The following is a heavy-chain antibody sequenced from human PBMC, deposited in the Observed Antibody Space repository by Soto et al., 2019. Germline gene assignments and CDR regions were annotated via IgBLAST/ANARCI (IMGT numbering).Heavy chain of an antibody. D-gene: IGHD3-22*01. CDR1: GFTVSSNY. J-gene: IGHJ5*02. Sequence: GGSLRLSCAASGFTVSSNYMSWVRQAPGKGLEWVSVIYSGGSTYYADSVKGRFTISRDNSKNTLYLQMNSLRAEDTAVYYCARDYYDSSGYYPWGQGTLVTVSS. V-gene: IGHV3-53*01. CDR2: IYSGGST. CDR3: ARDYYDSSGYYP.